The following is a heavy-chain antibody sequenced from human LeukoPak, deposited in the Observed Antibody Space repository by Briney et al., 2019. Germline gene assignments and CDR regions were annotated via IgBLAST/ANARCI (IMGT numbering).Heavy chain of an antibody. J-gene: IGHJ4*02. Sequence: SETLSLTCSVSGGSISSYYWSWIRQPAGKGLEWIGCIYTSGSTNYNPSLKSRVTMSVDTSRNQFSLKLSSVTAADTAVYYCARDWTYYGFDYWGQGTLVTVSS. V-gene: IGHV4-4*07. CDR1: GGSISSYY. D-gene: IGHD3-3*01. CDR2: IYTSGST. CDR3: ARDWTYYGFDY.